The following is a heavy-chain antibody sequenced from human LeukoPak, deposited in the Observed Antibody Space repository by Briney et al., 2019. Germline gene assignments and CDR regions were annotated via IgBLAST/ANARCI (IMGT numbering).Heavy chain of an antibody. Sequence: PGGSLRLSCAASGFTFSSYSMYWVRQAPGKGLEWVSSITSSSSYIYYADSVKGRFTISRDNAKNSLYLQMNSLRAEDTAVYYCARGKRGYSYGHDAFDIWGQGTMVTVSS. CDR2: ITSSSSYI. CDR3: ARGKRGYSYGHDAFDI. V-gene: IGHV3-21*01. D-gene: IGHD5-18*01. J-gene: IGHJ3*02. CDR1: GFTFSSYS.